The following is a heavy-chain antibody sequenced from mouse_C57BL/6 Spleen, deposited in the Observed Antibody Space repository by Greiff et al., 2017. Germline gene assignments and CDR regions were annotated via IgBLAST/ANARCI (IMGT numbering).Heavy chain of an antibody. V-gene: IGHV1-52*01. CDR3: GRIGYDYDRNWYFDV. CDR1: GYTFTSYW. D-gene: IGHD2-4*01. Sequence: QVQLQQPGAELVRPGSSVKLSCKASGYTFTSYWMHWVKQRPIQGLEWIGNIDPSDSETHYNQKFKDKATLTVDKSSSTAYMQLSSLTSEDSAVYYGGRIGYDYDRNWYFDVWGTGTTVTVSS. CDR2: IDPSDSET. J-gene: IGHJ1*03.